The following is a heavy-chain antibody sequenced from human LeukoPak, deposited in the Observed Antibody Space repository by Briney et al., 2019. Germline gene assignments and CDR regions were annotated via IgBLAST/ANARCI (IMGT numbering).Heavy chain of an antibody. Sequence: PSETLSLTCAVYVASFSGRSWCWIRQPPGKGLEWVGEVNHSGTTTYNPSLKSRVTISVDTSMNQFSLKLTSVTAADTAVYYCASPIVKYYYGGSGFYYLWGQGTLVTVSS. J-gene: IGHJ5*02. D-gene: IGHD3-22*01. CDR3: ASPIVKYYYGGSGFYYL. CDR1: VASFSGRS. CDR2: VNHSGTT. V-gene: IGHV4-34*01.